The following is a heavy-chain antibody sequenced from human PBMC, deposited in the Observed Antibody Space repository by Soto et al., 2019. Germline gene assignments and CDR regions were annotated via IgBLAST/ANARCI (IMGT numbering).Heavy chain of an antibody. V-gene: IGHV3-23*01. CDR1: GFTFSSYA. CDR3: AKYRSGPYYYYMDV. D-gene: IGHD3-16*02. Sequence: EVQLLESGGGLVQPGGSLRLSCAASGFTFSSYAMSWVRQAPGKGLEWVSAISGSGGSTYYADSVKGRFTISRDNSKNKLYLQMTSLRAEDTAVYYCAKYRSGPYYYYMDVWGKGTTVTVSS. J-gene: IGHJ6*03. CDR2: ISGSGGST.